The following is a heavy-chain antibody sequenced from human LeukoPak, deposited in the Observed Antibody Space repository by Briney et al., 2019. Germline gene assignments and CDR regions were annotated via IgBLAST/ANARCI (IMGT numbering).Heavy chain of an antibody. V-gene: IGHV5-51*01. CDR3: ARHSVYDSSGYYEYYYYYGMDV. CDR1: GYRFPDYW. CDR2: IYPGDSDT. Sequence: GESLKISCKGSGYRFPDYWIGWVRQMPGRGLEWMGIIYPGDSDTRYSPSFQGQVIISADKSISTAYLQWSSLKASDTAMYYCARHSVYDSSGYYEYYYYYGMDVWGQGTTVTVSS. D-gene: IGHD3-22*01. J-gene: IGHJ6*02.